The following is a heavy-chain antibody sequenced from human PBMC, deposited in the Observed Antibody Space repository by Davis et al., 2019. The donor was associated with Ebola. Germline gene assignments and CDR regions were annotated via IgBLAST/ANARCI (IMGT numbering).Heavy chain of an antibody. Sequence: GGSLRLSCAASGFTFSSYAMRWVRQAPGKGLEWVSAISGSGGSTYYADSVKGRFTISRDNSKNTLYLQMNSLRAEDTAVYYCARKGTERGHILGTFDYWGQGTLVTVSS. V-gene: IGHV3-23*01. J-gene: IGHJ4*02. CDR3: ARKGTERGHILGTFDY. D-gene: IGHD7-27*01. CDR2: ISGSGGST. CDR1: GFTFSSYA.